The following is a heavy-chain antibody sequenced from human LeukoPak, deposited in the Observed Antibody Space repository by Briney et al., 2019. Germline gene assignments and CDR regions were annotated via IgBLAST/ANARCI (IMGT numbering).Heavy chain of an antibody. CDR2: IYTSGST. CDR3: ARASGSYPDY. J-gene: IGHJ4*02. V-gene: IGHV4-61*02. D-gene: IGHD1-26*01. CDR1: GGSISSGSYY. Sequence: SETLSLTCTVSGGSISSGSYYWSWIRQPAGKGLEWIGRIYTSGSTNYNPSLKSRVTISVDTSKNQFSLKLSSVTAADTAVYYCARASGSYPDYWGQGTLVTVSS.